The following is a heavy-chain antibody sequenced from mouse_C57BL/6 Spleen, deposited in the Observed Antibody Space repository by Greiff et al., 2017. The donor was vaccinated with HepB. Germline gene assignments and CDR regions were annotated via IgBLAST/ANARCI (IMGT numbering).Heavy chain of an antibody. D-gene: IGHD2-10*02. V-gene: IGHV1-80*01. CDR3: ARVEYPLYAMDY. J-gene: IGHJ4*01. CDR2: IYPGDGDT. Sequence: QVQLKESGAELVKPGASVKISCKASGYAFSSYWMNWVKQRPGKGLEWIGQIYPGDGDTNYNGKFKGKATLTADKSSSTAYMQLSSLTSEDSAVYVCARVEYPLYAMDYWGQGTSVTVSS. CDR1: GYAFSSYW.